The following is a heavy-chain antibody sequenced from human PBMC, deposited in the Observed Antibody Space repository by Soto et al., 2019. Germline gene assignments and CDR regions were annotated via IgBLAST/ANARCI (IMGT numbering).Heavy chain of an antibody. CDR2: ISSSSSTI. Sequence: EVQLVESGGGLVQTGGSLRLSCAASGFTFSSYSMNWVRQAPGKGLEWISYISSSSSTIFYADSVKGRFAISRDNAKNSLYLQMSSLRAEDTAVYYCARDRGGLRTNMEYWGQGTLVTVSS. D-gene: IGHD5-12*01. CDR3: ARDRGGLRTNMEY. V-gene: IGHV3-48*01. J-gene: IGHJ4*02. CDR1: GFTFSSYS.